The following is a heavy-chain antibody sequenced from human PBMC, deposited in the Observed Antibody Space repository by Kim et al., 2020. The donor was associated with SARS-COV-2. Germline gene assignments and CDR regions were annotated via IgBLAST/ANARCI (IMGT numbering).Heavy chain of an antibody. V-gene: IGHV1-46*01. CDR3: ARSYTGHAGLDY. J-gene: IGHJ4*02. Sequence: YSQRFQGRVTVTSDTSTRKFHMDLTSLTSEDTAIYYCARSYTGHAGLDYWGQGTLVTVSS. D-gene: IGHD1-1*01.